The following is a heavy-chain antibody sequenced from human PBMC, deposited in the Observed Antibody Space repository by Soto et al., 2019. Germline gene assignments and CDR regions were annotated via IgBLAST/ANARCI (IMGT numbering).Heavy chain of an antibody. CDR2: ILSDGSNK. V-gene: IGHV3-30-3*01. CDR1: GFTLSSHA. CDR3: AIDDEGGSDCDLGY. Sequence: QVQLVESGGGVVQPGRSLRLSCAVSGFTLSSHAMHWVRQAPGKGLEWVALILSDGSNKYYADSVKGRFTTSRDNSKNTRYRKMNSLSVEDTAVYYCAIDDEGGSDCDLGYWGQGALGTVSS. D-gene: IGHD1-26*01. J-gene: IGHJ4*02.